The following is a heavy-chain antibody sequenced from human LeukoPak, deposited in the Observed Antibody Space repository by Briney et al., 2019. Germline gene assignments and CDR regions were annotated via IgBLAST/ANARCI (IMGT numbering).Heavy chain of an antibody. CDR1: GFTFSNYA. Sequence: RGGSLRLSCAASGFTFSNYAMSWVRQAPGKGLEWVSTNSGSGASATYADSVKGRFTISRDNSKNTLYLQMDSLRAEDTAVYYCANLVVPAAKGNNYWGQGTLVTVSS. D-gene: IGHD2-2*01. V-gene: IGHV3-23*01. CDR3: ANLVVPAAKGNNY. CDR2: NSGSGASA. J-gene: IGHJ4*02.